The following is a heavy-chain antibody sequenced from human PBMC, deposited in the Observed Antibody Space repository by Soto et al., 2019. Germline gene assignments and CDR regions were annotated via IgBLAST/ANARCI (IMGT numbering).Heavy chain of an antibody. V-gene: IGHV4-30-4*01. D-gene: IGHD3-22*01. J-gene: IGHJ4*02. CDR3: ARAYYYGGNLRLGNYFDY. CDR1: GGSISSGDYY. CDR2: IYYSGST. Sequence: PSETLSLTCTVSGGSISSGDYYWSWIRQPPGKGLEWIGYIYYSGSTYYNPSLKSRVTISVDTSKNQFSLKLSSVTAADTAVYYCARAYYYGGNLRLGNYFDYWGQGTLVTVSS.